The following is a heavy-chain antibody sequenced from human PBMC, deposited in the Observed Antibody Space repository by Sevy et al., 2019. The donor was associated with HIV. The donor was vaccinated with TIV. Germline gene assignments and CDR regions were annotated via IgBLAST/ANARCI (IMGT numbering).Heavy chain of an antibody. Sequence: SETLSLTCTVSGGSISSSNYYWGWIRQSPGKGLEWIGSIFYTGTTHYNPSLKSRVTISVDTSQNQFSLKLSSVTAADTAVYYCARDHLLSLAYSWFDPWGQGTLVTVSS. CDR2: IFYTGTT. CDR3: ARDHLLSLAYSWFDP. D-gene: IGHD2-2*01. CDR1: GGSISSSNYY. V-gene: IGHV4-39*01. J-gene: IGHJ5*02.